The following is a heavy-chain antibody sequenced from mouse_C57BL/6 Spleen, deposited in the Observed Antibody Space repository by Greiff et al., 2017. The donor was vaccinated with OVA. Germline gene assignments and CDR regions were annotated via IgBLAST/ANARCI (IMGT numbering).Heavy chain of an antibody. V-gene: IGHV1-64*01. CDR1: GYTFTSYW. J-gene: IGHJ3*01. D-gene: IGHD2-3*01. CDR3: AGYDGYCFAY. Sequence: QVQLQQPGAELVKPGASVKLSCKASGYTFTSYWMHWVKQRPGQGLEWIGMIHPNSGRTNYNEKFTSKATLTVDKSSSTAYMQLSSLTSEDSAVDYCAGYDGYCFAYGGQGTLVTVSA. CDR2: IHPNSGRT.